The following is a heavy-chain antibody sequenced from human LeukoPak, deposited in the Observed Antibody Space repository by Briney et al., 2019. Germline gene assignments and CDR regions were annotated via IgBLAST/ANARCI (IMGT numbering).Heavy chain of an antibody. D-gene: IGHD6-6*01. CDR3: AGLFRVAAQGTYYFDY. J-gene: IGHJ4*02. Sequence: SETLSLTCAVYGGSFSGYYWSWIRQPPGKGLEWIGSIYYSGSTYYNPSLKSRVTISVDTSKNQFSLKLSSVTAADTAVYYCAGLFRVAAQGTYYFDYWGQGTLVTVSS. CDR2: IYYSGST. CDR1: GGSFSGYY. V-gene: IGHV4-34*01.